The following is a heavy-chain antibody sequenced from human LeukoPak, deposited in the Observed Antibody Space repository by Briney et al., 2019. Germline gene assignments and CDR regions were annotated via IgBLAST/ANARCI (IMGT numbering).Heavy chain of an antibody. D-gene: IGHD3-10*01. J-gene: IGHJ3*02. CDR1: GFTFSSYS. Sequence: GGSLRLSCAASGFTFSSYSMNWVRQAPGKGLEWVSYISSSSSTIYYADSVKGRFTISRDNAKNSLHLQMNSLRAEDTAVYYCARVYGSGTLRAFDIWGQGTMVTVSS. CDR3: ARVYGSGTLRAFDI. CDR2: ISSSSSTI. V-gene: IGHV3-48*01.